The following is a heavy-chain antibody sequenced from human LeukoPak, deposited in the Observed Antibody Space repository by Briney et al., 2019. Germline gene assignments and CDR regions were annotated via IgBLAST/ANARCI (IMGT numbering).Heavy chain of an antibody. D-gene: IGHD6-19*01. CDR2: IKQDGSEM. Sequence: HSGGSLRLSCAASGFTFSSYWMSWVRQAPGKGLEWVANIKQDGSEMYYGDSVKGRFAISRDNAKNSLSLQMDSLRAEDTAVYYCARDSGQWLVRKGTDYWGQGILVTVSS. CDR3: ARDSGQWLVRKGTDY. V-gene: IGHV3-7*01. J-gene: IGHJ4*02. CDR1: GFTFSSYW.